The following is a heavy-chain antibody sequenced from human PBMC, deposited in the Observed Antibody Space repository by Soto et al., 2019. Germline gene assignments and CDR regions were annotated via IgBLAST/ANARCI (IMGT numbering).Heavy chain of an antibody. CDR2: VYHGGNT. CDR1: GDSISGSNTRYY. V-gene: IGHV4-39*01. CDR3: VRLGYYYDRSGPYYFDS. D-gene: IGHD3-22*01. J-gene: IGHJ4*02. Sequence: SETLSLTCTVSGDSISGSNTRYYWGWIRQTPAKGLEWIGSVYHGGNTYYNPSLESRVTISVDTSKNQLSLRLTSVTAADTALFYCVRLGYYYDRSGPYYFDSWGQGTPVTVSS.